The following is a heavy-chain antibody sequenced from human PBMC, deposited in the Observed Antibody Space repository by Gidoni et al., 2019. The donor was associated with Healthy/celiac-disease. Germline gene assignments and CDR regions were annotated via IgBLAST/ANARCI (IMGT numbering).Heavy chain of an antibody. D-gene: IGHD2-2*01. CDR3: AKDIVVVPAAMITYYGMDV. J-gene: IGHJ6*02. CDR2: ISGSGGST. V-gene: IGHV3-23*01. Sequence: EVQLLESGGGLVQPGGSLRLYCAASGFTFSSYAVSWVRQAPGKGLEWVSAISGSGGSTCYADSVKGRFTISRDNSKNTLYLQMNSLRAEDTAVYYCAKDIVVVPAAMITYYGMDVWGQGTTVTVSS. CDR1: GFTFSSYA.